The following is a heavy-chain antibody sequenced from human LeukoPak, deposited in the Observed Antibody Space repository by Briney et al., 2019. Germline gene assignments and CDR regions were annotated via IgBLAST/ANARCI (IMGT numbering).Heavy chain of an antibody. J-gene: IGHJ4*02. V-gene: IGHV4-39*07. CDR3: ARDRLGDLFDY. CDR2: IFYSGST. D-gene: IGHD4-17*01. CDR1: SGSISTSNYY. Sequence: PSETLSLTCTVSSGSISTSNYYWGWVRQPPGKALEWIGNIFYSGSTYYSPSLKSRVTISLDTSRNQFSLKLNSVTAADTAVYYCARDRLGDLFDYWGQGTLVTVSS.